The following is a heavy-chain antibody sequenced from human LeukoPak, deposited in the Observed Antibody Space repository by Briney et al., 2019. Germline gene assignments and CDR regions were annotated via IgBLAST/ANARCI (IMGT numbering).Heavy chain of an antibody. D-gene: IGHD3-22*01. Sequence: SETLSLTCTVSGGSIVGRSHYWGWIRQPPGKGPEWIGNIYYSGTTYSNPSLKRRLTISVDTSKSQVSLRLRSVTAADTAVYYCARQRGYYDGRGRYKCAIDIWGQSTMVTVSS. CDR1: GGSIVGRSHY. CDR3: ARQRGYYDGRGRYKCAIDI. CDR2: IYYSGTT. J-gene: IGHJ3*02. V-gene: IGHV4-39*01.